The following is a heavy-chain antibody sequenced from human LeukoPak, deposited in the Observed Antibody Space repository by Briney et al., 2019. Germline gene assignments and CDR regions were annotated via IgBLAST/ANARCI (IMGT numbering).Heavy chain of an antibody. CDR3: ARGSGYSVYYFDY. CDR1: GGSIINYS. D-gene: IGHD3-3*01. CDR2: FYTSGSI. J-gene: IGHJ4*02. Sequence: SETLSLTCTVSGGSIINYSWSWIRQPAGKGLEWIGRFYTSGSIHYNPSLKSRVTMSVDTSKNQFSLKLSSVTAADTAVYYCARGSGYSVYYFDYWGQGTLVTVSS. V-gene: IGHV4-4*07.